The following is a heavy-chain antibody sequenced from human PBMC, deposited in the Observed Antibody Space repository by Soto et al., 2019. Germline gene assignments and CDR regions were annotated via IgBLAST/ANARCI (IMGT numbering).Heavy chain of an antibody. V-gene: IGHV3-15*01. CDR2: IKSRADGGTT. Sequence: EVQLVESGGGLVKPGGSLRLSCAASGFTFTKAWMTWVRQTPGKGLGWVGRIKSRADGGTTDYAASVKDRFIISRDDSNDTLYLHMNRLKTDDTAVYYCTTASQWLPPYSWGQGALVTVSS. J-gene: IGHJ4*02. D-gene: IGHD6-19*01. CDR1: GFTFTKAW. CDR3: TTASQWLPPYS.